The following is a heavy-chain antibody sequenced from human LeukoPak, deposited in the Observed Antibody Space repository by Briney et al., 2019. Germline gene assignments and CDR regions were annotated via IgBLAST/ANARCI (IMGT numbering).Heavy chain of an antibody. Sequence: GGSLRLSCAASGFTFSSYAMHWVRQAPGKGLEWVAVISYDGSNKYYADSVKGRFTVSRDNAKNSLYLQMNSLRVEDTAVYYCARDSQTRSALEFWGQGTMVTVSS. CDR2: ISYDGSNK. J-gene: IGHJ3*01. CDR1: GFTFSSYA. D-gene: IGHD1-14*01. V-gene: IGHV3-30*04. CDR3: ARDSQTRSALEF.